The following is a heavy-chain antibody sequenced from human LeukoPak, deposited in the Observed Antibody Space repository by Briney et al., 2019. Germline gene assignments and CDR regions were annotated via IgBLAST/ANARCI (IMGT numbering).Heavy chain of an antibody. Sequence: GGSLRLSCAASGFTFSHYGIHWVRQAPGKGLEWGALISYDGSNEYYADSVKGRFTISRDDSKNTVYLQMNSLRVEDTAVYYCSIFEMWGQGTMVTVSS. V-gene: IGHV3-30*03. CDR3: SIFEM. J-gene: IGHJ3*02. CDR2: ISYDGSNE. CDR1: GFTFSHYG.